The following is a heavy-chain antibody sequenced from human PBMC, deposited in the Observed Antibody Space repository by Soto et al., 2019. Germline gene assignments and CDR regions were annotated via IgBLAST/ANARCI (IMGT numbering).Heavy chain of an antibody. D-gene: IGHD4-17*01. Sequence: SVKVSCKASGGTFSSYAISWVRQAPGQGLEWMGGIIPIFGTANYAQKFQGRVTITADESTSTAYMELSSLRAEDTAVYYCAKVNAVTTYWFDPWGQGTLVTVSS. J-gene: IGHJ5*02. CDR3: AKVNAVTTYWFDP. CDR2: IIPIFGTA. V-gene: IGHV1-69*13. CDR1: GGTFSSYA.